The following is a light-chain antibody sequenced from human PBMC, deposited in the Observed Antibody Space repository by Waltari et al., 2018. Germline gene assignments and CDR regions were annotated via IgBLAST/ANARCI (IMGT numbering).Light chain of an antibody. Sequence: SFVLTQPPSVSVPPGQTARITCGANNIGRKNVHWYQQKSGQAPVLVVYDDSDRPSGIPERFSCSNSGNTATLTISRVEAGDEADFYCQVWDIDSDHPVFGTGTTVTVL. CDR2: DDS. V-gene: IGLV3-21*02. CDR1: NIGRKN. J-gene: IGLJ1*01. CDR3: QVWDIDSDHPV.